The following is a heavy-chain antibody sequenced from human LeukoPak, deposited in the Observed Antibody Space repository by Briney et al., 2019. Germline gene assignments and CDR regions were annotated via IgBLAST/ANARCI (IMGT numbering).Heavy chain of an antibody. CDR1: GDSMTSNTAA. CDR3: ARGRQWLNWFDP. D-gene: IGHD5-24*01. J-gene: IGHJ5*02. Sequence: SQTLSLTSAISGDSMTSNTAAWNWIRQSPSRGLEWLGRTYYRSKWCNDYALSVKSRISINPDTSKNQFSLQLNSVTPEDTAVYYCARGRQWLNWFDPWGQGTLVTVSS. CDR2: TYYRSKWCN. V-gene: IGHV6-1*01.